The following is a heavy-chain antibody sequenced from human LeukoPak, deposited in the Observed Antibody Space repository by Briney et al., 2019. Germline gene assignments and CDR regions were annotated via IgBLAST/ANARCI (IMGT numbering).Heavy chain of an antibody. J-gene: IGHJ5*02. CDR1: GLTFSNSA. Sequence: GGSLRLSCVASGLTFSNSAMTWVRQGPGKGLEWVSSISGETNNTYYSDSVKGRFTVSRDNSKNTVFLQMSDLTIEDTAIYYCAKRYSEGGFDPWGQGTLVTVSS. D-gene: IGHD3-10*01. CDR2: ISGETNNT. V-gene: IGHV3-23*01. CDR3: AKRYSEGGFDP.